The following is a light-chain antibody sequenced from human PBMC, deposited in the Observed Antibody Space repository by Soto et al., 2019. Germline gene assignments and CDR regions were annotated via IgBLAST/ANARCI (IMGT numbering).Light chain of an antibody. CDR2: DAS. CDR1: QSVSSY. V-gene: IGKV3-11*01. CDR3: QQRSNWPVT. J-gene: IGKJ5*01. Sequence: EIVLTQSPATLSLSPGERATLSCRASQSVSSYLAWYQQKPGQAPRLLIYDASNRATGIPARFSGSGSGTDFTLTISSLAPEDFAVYYCQQRSNWPVTFGKGTRLEI.